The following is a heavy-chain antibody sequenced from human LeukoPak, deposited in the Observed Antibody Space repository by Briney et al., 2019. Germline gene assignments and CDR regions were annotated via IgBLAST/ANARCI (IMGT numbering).Heavy chain of an antibody. CDR1: GGSISSYY. V-gene: IGHV4-59*01. D-gene: IGHD6-13*01. CDR3: AGIAAAGRYY. CDR2: IYYSGST. Sequence: SETLSLTCTVSGGSISSYYWSWIRQPPGKGLEWIGYIYYSGSTNYNPSLKSRVTISVDTSKNRFSLKLSSVTAADTAVYYCAGIAAAGRYYWGQGTLVTVSS. J-gene: IGHJ4*02.